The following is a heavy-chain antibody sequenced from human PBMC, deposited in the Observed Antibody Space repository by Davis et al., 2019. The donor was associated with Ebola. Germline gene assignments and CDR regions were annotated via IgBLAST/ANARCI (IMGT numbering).Heavy chain of an antibody. J-gene: IGHJ4*02. D-gene: IGHD6-19*01. CDR1: GGSFSGYY. Sequence: MPSETLSLTCAVYGGSFSGYYWSWIRQPPGKGLEWIGEINHSGSTNYNPSLKSRVSISLDRSKNQFSLKVTSLTAADTAVYYCARTTRGSGWFVDYWGQGTLVTVSP. CDR3: ARTTRGSGWFVDY. V-gene: IGHV4-34*01. CDR2: INHSGST.